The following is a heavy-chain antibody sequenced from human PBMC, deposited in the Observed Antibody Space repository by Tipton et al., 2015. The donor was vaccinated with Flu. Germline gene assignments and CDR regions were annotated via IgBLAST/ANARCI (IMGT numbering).Heavy chain of an antibody. V-gene: IGHV1-2*02. D-gene: IGHD3-22*01. CDR3: ARHDSSAYYYIDY. CDR2: INPKSGGT. CDR1: GYTFIGYY. Sequence: QAQLVQSGAEVKKTGASVKVSCRASGYTFIGYYMHWVRQAPGQGLEWMGWINPKSGGTKYAQKFQGRVTMTRDTSIRTAYMELSRLRSDDSAVYYCARHDSSAYYYIDYWGQGTLVTVSS. J-gene: IGHJ4*02.